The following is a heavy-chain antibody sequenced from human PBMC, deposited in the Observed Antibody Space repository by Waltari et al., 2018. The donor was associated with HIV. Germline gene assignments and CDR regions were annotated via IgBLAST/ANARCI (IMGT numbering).Heavy chain of an antibody. D-gene: IGHD2-21*02. CDR3: TRAPIVVVTAAEYFQH. V-gene: IGHV3-49*04. Sequence: EVQLVESGGGLVQPGRSLRLPCTASGFTFGDYAMSWVRQGPGKGLEGVEWVGCIRSKAYGGTTEYAASVKGRFTISRDDSKSIAYLQMNSLKTEDTAVYYCTRAPIVVVTAAEYFQHWGQGTLVTVSS. CDR2: IRSKAYGGTT. J-gene: IGHJ1*01. CDR1: GFTFGDYA.